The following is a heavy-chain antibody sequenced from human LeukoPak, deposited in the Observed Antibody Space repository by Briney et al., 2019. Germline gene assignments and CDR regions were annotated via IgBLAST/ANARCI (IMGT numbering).Heavy chain of an antibody. D-gene: IGHD6-19*01. V-gene: IGHV4-39*01. CDR2: IYYSGSA. CDR3: ARHASVDGNWPRPLDY. Sequence: SETLSLTCTVSGGSISSSPYYWGWIRQPPGKGLEWIGNIYYSGSAYYNPSLKARVTISVDTSKNQFSLKLTSVTAADTAVYYCARHASVDGNWPRPLDYWGQGSLVTVSS. J-gene: IGHJ4*02. CDR1: GGSISSSPYY.